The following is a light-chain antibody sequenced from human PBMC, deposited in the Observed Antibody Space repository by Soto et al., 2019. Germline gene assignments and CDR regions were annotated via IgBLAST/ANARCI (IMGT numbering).Light chain of an antibody. Sequence: IVMTQSPDSLAGSLGERATINCKSSQSVLYSSNHKNYLAWYQQRPGQPPKLLIYWASTRESGVPDRFSGSGSGTDFTLTITSLQAEDVAVYYCQQYESTPPTFGQGTKLEIK. CDR3: QQYESTPPT. V-gene: IGKV4-1*01. J-gene: IGKJ2*01. CDR1: QSVLYSSNHKNY. CDR2: WAS.